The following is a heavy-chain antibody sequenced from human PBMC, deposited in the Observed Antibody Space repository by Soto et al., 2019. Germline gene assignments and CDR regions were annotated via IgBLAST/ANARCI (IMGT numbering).Heavy chain of an antibody. Sequence: SETLSLTCAVSGGSMRGSTSNFYWRWIRQSPGTGLGWIGSIYYSWATTYHPSLESRLTRSGDTSNNKFSLNMRSVSAADSSVXYCERAVGDWGTYYYHYGFDVRSQRTTVPVSS. CDR3: ERAVGDWGTYYYHYGFDV. CDR1: GGSMRGSTSNFY. D-gene: IGHD3-16*01. V-gene: IGHV4-61*01. CDR2: IYYSWAT. J-gene: IGHJ6*02.